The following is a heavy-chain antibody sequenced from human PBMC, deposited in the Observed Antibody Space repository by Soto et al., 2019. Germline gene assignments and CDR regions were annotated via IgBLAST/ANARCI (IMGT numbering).Heavy chain of an antibody. J-gene: IGHJ6*03. V-gene: IGHV3-23*01. Sequence: EVQLLESGGGLVQPGGSLRLSCAASGFTFRSYAMNWVRQGPGKGLEWVSAISGSGGSTYYADSVKGRFTISSDNSMNALYLQMNSLRAEDTAVYYCAKDPVGYYYYYMDVWGKGTTVTVSS. D-gene: IGHD1-26*01. CDR2: ISGSGGST. CDR3: AKDPVGYYYYYMDV. CDR1: GFTFRSYA.